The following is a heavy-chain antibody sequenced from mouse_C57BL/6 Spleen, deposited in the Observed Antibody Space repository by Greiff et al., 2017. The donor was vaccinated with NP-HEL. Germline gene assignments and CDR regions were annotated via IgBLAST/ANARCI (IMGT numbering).Heavy chain of an antibody. CDR2: ISSGGDYI. D-gene: IGHD2-3*01. CDR1: GFTFSSYA. V-gene: IGHV5-9-1*02. Sequence: EVMLVESGEGLVKPGGSLKLSCAASGFTFSSYAMSWVRQTPEKRLEWVAYISSGGDYIYYADTVKGRFTISRDNARNTLYLQMSSLKSEDTAMYYCTRDLSGYDGTTRYYFDYWGQGTTLTVSS. CDR3: TRDLSGYDGTTRYYFDY. J-gene: IGHJ2*01.